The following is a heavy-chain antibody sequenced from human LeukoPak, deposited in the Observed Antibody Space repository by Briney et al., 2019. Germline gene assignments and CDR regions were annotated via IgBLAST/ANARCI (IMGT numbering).Heavy chain of an antibody. D-gene: IGHD3-22*01. CDR2: INHSGST. CDR3: ARKAGSGYYLYYFDY. V-gene: IGHV4-34*01. CDR1: GGSFSGYY. J-gene: IGHJ4*02. Sequence: SETLSLTCAVYGGSFSGYYWSWIRQPPGKGLEWIGEINHSGSTNYNPSLKSRVTISVDTSKNQFSLKLSSVTAADTAVYYCARKAGSGYYLYYFDYWGQGTLVTVSP.